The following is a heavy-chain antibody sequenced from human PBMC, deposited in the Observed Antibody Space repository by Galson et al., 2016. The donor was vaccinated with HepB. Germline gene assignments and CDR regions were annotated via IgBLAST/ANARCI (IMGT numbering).Heavy chain of an antibody. Sequence: SLRLSCAASGFTFSSYSMHWVRQAPRKGPVWVARVSTDGSSTAYADSVQGRFTISRDNAKNTLYLQMYSLRAEDTAVYYCASTPFGRATGINWFDPWGQGTLVIVSS. V-gene: IGHV3-74*03. D-gene: IGHD1-26*01. CDR3: ASTPFGRATGINWFDP. CDR1: GFTFSSYS. J-gene: IGHJ5*02. CDR2: VSTDGSST.